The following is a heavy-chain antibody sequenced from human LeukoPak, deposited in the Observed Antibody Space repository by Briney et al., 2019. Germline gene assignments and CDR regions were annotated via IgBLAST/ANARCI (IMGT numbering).Heavy chain of an antibody. J-gene: IGHJ6*02. Sequence: ASETLSLTCTVSGGSISSYYWSWIRQPPGKGLEWIGYIYYSGSTNYNPSLKSRVTISVDTSKNQFSLKLSSVTAADTAVYYCARDAITRYYYYGMDVWGQGTTVTVSS. D-gene: IGHD3-10*01. CDR1: GGSISSYY. CDR3: ARDAITRYYYYGMDV. CDR2: IYYSGST. V-gene: IGHV4-59*01.